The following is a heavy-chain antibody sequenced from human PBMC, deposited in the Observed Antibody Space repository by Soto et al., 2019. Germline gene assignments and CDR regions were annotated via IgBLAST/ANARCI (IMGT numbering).Heavy chain of an antibody. CDR2: IWYDGSNK. CDR1: GFTFSSYG. J-gene: IGHJ3*02. D-gene: IGHD5-12*01. Sequence: GGSLRLSCAASGFTFSSYGMHWVRQAPGKGLEWVAVIWYDGSNKYYADSVKGRFTISRDNSKNTLHLQMNSLRAEDTAVYYCAREGGYSGYDAFDIWGQGTMVTVSS. CDR3: AREGGYSGYDAFDI. V-gene: IGHV3-33*01.